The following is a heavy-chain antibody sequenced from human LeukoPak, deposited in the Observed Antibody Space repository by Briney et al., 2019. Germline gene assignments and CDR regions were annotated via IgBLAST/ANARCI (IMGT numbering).Heavy chain of an antibody. CDR3: AKGPALVGASDL. J-gene: IGHJ4*02. CDR2: ISGSGGST. V-gene: IGHV3-23*01. Sequence: GRSLRLSCAASGFTFSSYGMHWVRQAPGKGLEWVSAISGSGGSTYYADSVKGRFTISRDNSKNTLYLQMNSLRAEDTAVYYCAKGPALVGASDLWGQGTLVTVSS. D-gene: IGHD1-26*01. CDR1: GFTFSSYG.